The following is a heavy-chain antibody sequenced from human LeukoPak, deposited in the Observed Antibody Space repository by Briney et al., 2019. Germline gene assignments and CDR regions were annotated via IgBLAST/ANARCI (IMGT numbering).Heavy chain of an antibody. V-gene: IGHV4-61*02. CDR1: GGSISSGSYY. CDR3: TRVGYRRRYFDWLLGNDAFDI. D-gene: IGHD3-9*01. CDR2: IYTSGST. J-gene: IGHJ3*02. Sequence: SETLSLTCTVSGGSISSGSYYWSWIRQPAGKGLEWIGRIYTSGSTNYNPSLKSRVTISVDTSKNQFSLKLSSVTAADTAVYYCTRVGYRRRYFDWLLGNDAFDIWGQGTMVTVSS.